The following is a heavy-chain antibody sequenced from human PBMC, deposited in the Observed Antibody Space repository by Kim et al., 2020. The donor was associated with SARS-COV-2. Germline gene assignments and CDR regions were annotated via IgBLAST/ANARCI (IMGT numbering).Heavy chain of an antibody. CDR3: ARIKIASSGGWFDP. V-gene: IGHV4-61*02. CDR1: GGSISSDSYY. Sequence: SETLSLTCTVSGGSISSDSYYWTWIRQPAGKELEWIGRIYSSGNTNYNPSLKSRVTLSVDTSKNQFSLKLSSVTAADTAGYYCARIKIASSGGWFDPWGQGTLVTVSS. D-gene: IGHD2-21*01. J-gene: IGHJ5*02. CDR2: IYSSGNT.